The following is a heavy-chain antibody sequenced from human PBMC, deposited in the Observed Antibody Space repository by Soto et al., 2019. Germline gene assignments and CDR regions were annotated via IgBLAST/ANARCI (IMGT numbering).Heavy chain of an antibody. Sequence: PGGSLRLSCAASGFTFSSYAMHWVRQAPGKGLEWVAVISYDGSNKYYADSVKGRFTISRDNSKNTLYLQMNSLRAEDTAVYYCARDYNPMIVVVITYYFDYWGQGTLVTVSS. V-gene: IGHV3-30-3*01. CDR3: ARDYNPMIVVVITYYFDY. CDR1: GFTFSSYA. CDR2: ISYDGSNK. J-gene: IGHJ4*02. D-gene: IGHD3-22*01.